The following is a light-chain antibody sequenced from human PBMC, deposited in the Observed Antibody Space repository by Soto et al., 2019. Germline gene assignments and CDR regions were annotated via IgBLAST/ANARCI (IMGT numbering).Light chain of an antibody. CDR3: SSYTSSSTLHV. Sequence: QSVLTQPASVSGSPGQSITISCTGTSSDVGGYNYVSWYQQHPGKAPKLMIYDVSNRPSGVSNRFSGSKSGNTASLTISGLHAEDEADYYFSSYTSSSTLHVFGTGTKLTVL. J-gene: IGLJ1*01. CDR2: DVS. CDR1: SSDVGGYNY. V-gene: IGLV2-14*01.